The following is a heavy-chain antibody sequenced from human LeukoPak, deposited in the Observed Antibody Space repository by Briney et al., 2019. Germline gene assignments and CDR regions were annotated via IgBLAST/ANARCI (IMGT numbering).Heavy chain of an antibody. V-gene: IGHV4-31*03. Sequence: PSETLSLTCTVSGGSISSGGYYWSWIRQHPGKGLEWIGYIYYSGSTYYNPSLKSRVTISVDTSKNQSSLKLSSVTAADTAVYYCARQTGGIAAAGKGTFDYWGQGTPVTVSS. CDR2: IYYSGST. D-gene: IGHD6-13*01. CDR3: ARQTGGIAAAGKGTFDY. CDR1: GGSISSGGYY. J-gene: IGHJ4*02.